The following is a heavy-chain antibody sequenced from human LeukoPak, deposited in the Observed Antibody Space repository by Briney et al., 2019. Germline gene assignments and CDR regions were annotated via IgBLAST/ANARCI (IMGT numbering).Heavy chain of an antibody. CDR2: ISSSSSTI. J-gene: IGHJ6*02. D-gene: IGHD3-10*01. CDR1: GFTFSSYS. V-gene: IGHV3-48*01. CDR3: ARDRDGFGELLPYYYYYGMDV. Sequence: GGSLRLSCAASGFTFSSYSMNWDRQAPGKGLEWVSYISSSSSTIYYADSVKGRFTISRDNAKNSLYLQMNSLRAEDTAVYYCARDRDGFGELLPYYYYYGMDVWGQGTTVTVSS.